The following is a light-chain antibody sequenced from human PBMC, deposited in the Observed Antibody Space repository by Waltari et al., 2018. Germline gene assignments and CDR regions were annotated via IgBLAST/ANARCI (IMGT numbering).Light chain of an antibody. CDR1: RSVTNM. Sequence: EIVMTQSPATLSVSPGEGVTLSCRACRSVTNMLAWYPQKPGQAPRLLMYDASTRAAGIPARFSGSESGTEFTLTINSLQSEDFAVYFCQQYYNWPLTFGPGTKVDIK. CDR3: QQYYNWPLT. CDR2: DAS. J-gene: IGKJ3*01. V-gene: IGKV3-15*01.